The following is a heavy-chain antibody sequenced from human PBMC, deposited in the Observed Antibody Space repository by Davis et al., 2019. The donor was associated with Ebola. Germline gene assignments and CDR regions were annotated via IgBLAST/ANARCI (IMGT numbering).Heavy chain of an antibody. V-gene: IGHV1-18*01. D-gene: IGHD6-13*01. CDR2: ISAYNGNT. CDR3: ARDLGSSWYYYYYGMDV. J-gene: IGHJ6*04. CDR1: GYTLTELS. Sequence: ASVKVSCKVSGYTLTELSMHWVRQAPGQGLEWMGWISAYNGNTNYAQKLQGRVTMTTDTSTSTAYMELRSLRSDDTAVYYCARDLGSSWYYYYYGMDVWGKGTTVTVSS.